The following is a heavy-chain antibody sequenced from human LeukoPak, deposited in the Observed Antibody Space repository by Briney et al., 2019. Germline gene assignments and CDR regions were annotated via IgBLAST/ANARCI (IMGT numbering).Heavy chain of an antibody. J-gene: IGHJ4*02. D-gene: IGHD3-16*01. CDR2: ISSYDGDT. V-gene: IGHV1-18*01. CDR3: ASPGLGGGFDS. CDR1: GYTFITYG. Sequence: ASVKVSCKASGYTFITYGITWVRQAPGQGLEWMGWISSYDGDTNYAQKLQGRVTMTTDTSTNTAYMKLRSLRSDDTAVYYCASPGLGGGFDSWGQGTRVTVSS.